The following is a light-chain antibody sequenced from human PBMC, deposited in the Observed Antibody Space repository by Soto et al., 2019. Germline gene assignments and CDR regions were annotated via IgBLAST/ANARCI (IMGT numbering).Light chain of an antibody. Sequence: DIQITQSPSSLSASVGDRVTITCQASQGISDCLNWYQQKPGRAPNLLIYDASVLQAGVPSRFSGSQSGTHFTFTISNLQPEDIATYYCQHSDNLPRAFGQGTRLEI. CDR1: QGISDC. V-gene: IGKV1-33*01. CDR3: QHSDNLPRA. CDR2: DAS. J-gene: IGKJ5*01.